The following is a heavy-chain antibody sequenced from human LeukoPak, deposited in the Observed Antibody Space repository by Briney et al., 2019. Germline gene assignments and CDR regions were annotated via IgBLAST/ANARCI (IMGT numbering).Heavy chain of an antibody. CDR3: TLHLTGQMSFDI. Sequence: GGSLRLSCTASGFTFGDYAMSWVRQAPGKGLEWVGFIRSKAYGGTTEYAASVKGRFTISRDDSKSIAYLQMNSLKTEDTAVYYCTLHLTGQMSFDIWGQGTMVTVSS. D-gene: IGHD3-9*01. V-gene: IGHV3-49*04. J-gene: IGHJ3*02. CDR2: IRSKAYGGTT. CDR1: GFTFGDYA.